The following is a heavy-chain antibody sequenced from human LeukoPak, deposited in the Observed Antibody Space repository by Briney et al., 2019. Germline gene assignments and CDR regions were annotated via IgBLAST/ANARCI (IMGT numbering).Heavy chain of an antibody. D-gene: IGHD3-16*01. CDR1: GGSFSGYY. J-gene: IGHJ5*02. Sequence: SETLSLTCAVYGGSFSGYYWSWIRQPPGKGLEWIGEINHSGSTNYNPSLKSRVTISVDTSKNQFSLKLSSVTAADTAVYYCARSLGAIPHFDPWGQGTLVTVSS. CDR3: ARSLGAIPHFDP. V-gene: IGHV4-34*01. CDR2: INHSGST.